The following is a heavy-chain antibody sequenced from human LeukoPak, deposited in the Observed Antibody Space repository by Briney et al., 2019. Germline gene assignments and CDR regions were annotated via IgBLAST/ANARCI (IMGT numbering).Heavy chain of an antibody. V-gene: IGHV4-34*01. D-gene: IGHD1-26*01. CDR2: TNHSGST. Sequence: SETLSLTCTVSGGSISSYYWSWIRQPPGKGLEWIGETNHSGSTNYNPSLKSRVTISVDTSKNQFSLKLSSVTAADTAVYYCASYSGSYSAYWGQGTLVTVSS. CDR3: ASYSGSYSAY. J-gene: IGHJ4*02. CDR1: GGSISSYY.